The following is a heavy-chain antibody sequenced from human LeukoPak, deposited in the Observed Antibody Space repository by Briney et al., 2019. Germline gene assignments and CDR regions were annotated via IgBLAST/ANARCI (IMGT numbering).Heavy chain of an antibody. D-gene: IGHD3-22*01. V-gene: IGHV4-59*01. J-gene: IGHJ4*02. CDR1: GASISSYY. CDR2: IYYSGSI. CDR3: ARENPSGYYNRPIDY. Sequence: SETLSLTCTVSGASISSYYWRWIRQPPGKGLEWIGDIYYSGSIKYNPSLKSRVTMSVDTSKNQFSLKLRSVTAADTAIYYCARENPSGYYNRPIDYWGQGTLVTVSS.